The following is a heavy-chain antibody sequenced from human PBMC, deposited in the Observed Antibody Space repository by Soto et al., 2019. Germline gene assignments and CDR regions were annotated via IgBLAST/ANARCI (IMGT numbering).Heavy chain of an antibody. CDR2: IIPICGTA. D-gene: IGHD3-22*01. J-gene: IGHJ5*02. V-gene: IGHV1-69*12. CDR3: ARVNDSSACFAP. Sequence: QVQLVQSGAEVKKPGSSVKVSCKASGGTFSSYAISWVRQAPGQGLEWLGGIIPICGTANYAQKFQGRVTITADESTSTANMKLSSLRSENTAVYYCARVNDSSACFAPWGQGTPVTVSS. CDR1: GGTFSSYA.